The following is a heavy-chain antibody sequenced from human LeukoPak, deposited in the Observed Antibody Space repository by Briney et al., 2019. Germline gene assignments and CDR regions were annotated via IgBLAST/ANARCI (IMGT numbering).Heavy chain of an antibody. V-gene: IGHV4-38-2*02. D-gene: IGHD1-26*01. Sequence: SETLSLTCTVSGYPISSGYYWGWIRQPPGKGLEWIGSIYHSGSTYYNPSLKSRVTISVDTSKNQFSLKLSPVTAADTAVYYCARGEGWEPNFDYWGQGTLVTVSS. J-gene: IGHJ4*02. CDR2: IYHSGST. CDR3: ARGEGWEPNFDY. CDR1: GYPISSGYY.